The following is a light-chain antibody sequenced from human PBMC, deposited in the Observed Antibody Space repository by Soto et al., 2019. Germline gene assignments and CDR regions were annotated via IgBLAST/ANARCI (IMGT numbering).Light chain of an antibody. Sequence: EIVMTQSPATLSVSPGERATFSCRASQSVSSHLAWYQQNPGDAPRLLIYGASIRATSIAARCSGSGSGAEFTLTISSLQSEDVAVYYRQQYNNWWTFGQGTKVDIK. V-gene: IGKV3D-15*01. CDR1: QSVSSH. CDR3: QQYNNWWT. CDR2: GAS. J-gene: IGKJ1*01.